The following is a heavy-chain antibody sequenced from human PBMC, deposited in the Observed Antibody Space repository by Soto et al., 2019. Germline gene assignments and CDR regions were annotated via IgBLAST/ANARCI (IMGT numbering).Heavy chain of an antibody. CDR2: IEQDGSEK. J-gene: IGHJ4*02. D-gene: IGHD3-16*01. V-gene: IGHV3-7*01. CDR1: GFTFSIYW. Sequence: PGGSLRLSCAASGFTFSIYWMSWVRQAPGKGLEWVANIEQDGSEKYYVDSVKGRFTISRDNAKNSLYLQMNSLRAEDTAVYYCARVLTGTTYETEYDYIWGSPYYFDYWGQGTLVTVSS. CDR3: ARVLTGTTYETEYDYIWGSPYYFDY.